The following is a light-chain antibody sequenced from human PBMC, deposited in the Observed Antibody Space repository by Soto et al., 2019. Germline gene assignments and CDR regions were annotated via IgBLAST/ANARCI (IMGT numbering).Light chain of an antibody. CDR1: QSISSW. CDR3: QQRSNWPSIT. Sequence: DIQMTQSPSTLSASVGNRVTITCRASQSISSWLAWYQQKPGKAPKLLIYAASTLQSGVPSRFSGSGSGTEFTLTISSLEPEDFAVYYCQQRSNWPSITFGQGTRLEIK. V-gene: IGKV1-5*01. CDR2: AAS. J-gene: IGKJ5*01.